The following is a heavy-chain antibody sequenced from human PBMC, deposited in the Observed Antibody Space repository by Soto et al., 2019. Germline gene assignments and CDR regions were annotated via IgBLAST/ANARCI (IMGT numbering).Heavy chain of an antibody. V-gene: IGHV3-23*01. Sequence: EVQLLESGGGLVQPGGSLRLSCAASGFTFSSYARSWVRQAPGKGLEWVSAISGSGGSTYYADSVKGRFTISRDNSKNTLYLQMNSLRAEDTAVYYFAKGTGECSLVDYWGQGTLVTVSS. CDR1: GFTFSSYA. D-gene: IGHD3-3*01. CDR3: AKGTGECSLVDY. CDR2: ISGSGGST. J-gene: IGHJ4*02.